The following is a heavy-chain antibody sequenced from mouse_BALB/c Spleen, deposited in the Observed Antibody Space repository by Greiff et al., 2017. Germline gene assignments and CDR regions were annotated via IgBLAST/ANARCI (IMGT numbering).Heavy chain of an antibody. CDR2: ISYSGST. CDR1: GYSITSDYA. CDR3: AKTPDGYYVGWFAY. J-gene: IGHJ3*01. V-gene: IGHV3-2*02. Sequence: EVQGVESGPGLVKPSQSLSLTCTVTGYSITSDYAWNWIRQFPGNKLEWMGYISYSGSTSYNPSLKSRISITRDTSKNQFFLQLNSVTTEDTATYYCAKTPDGYYVGWFAYWGQGTLVTVSA. D-gene: IGHD2-3*01.